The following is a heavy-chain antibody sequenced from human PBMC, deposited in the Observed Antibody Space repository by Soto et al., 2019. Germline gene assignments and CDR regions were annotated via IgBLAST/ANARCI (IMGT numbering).Heavy chain of an antibody. CDR1: GFTFSSYA. CDR3: ARDQPGYSYGYGLGY. Sequence: GGSLRLSCAASGFTFSSYAMSWVRQAPGKGLEWVSAISGSGGSTYYADSVKGRFTISRDNSKDTLYLQMNSLRAEYTAVYYCARDQPGYSYGYGLGYWGQGTLVTVAS. V-gene: IGHV3-23*01. D-gene: IGHD5-18*01. CDR2: ISGSGGST. J-gene: IGHJ4*02.